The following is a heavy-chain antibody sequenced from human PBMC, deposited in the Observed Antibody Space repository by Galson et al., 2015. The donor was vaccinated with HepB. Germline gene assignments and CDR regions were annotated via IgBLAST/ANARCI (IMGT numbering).Heavy chain of an antibody. D-gene: IGHD3-22*01. CDR1: GYTFTSYA. V-gene: IGHV1-3*01. Sequence: SVKVSCKASGYTFTSYAMHWVRQAPGQRLEWMGWINAGNGNTKYSQKFQGRVTITRDTSASTAYMELSSLRSEDTAVYYCARDESDQAWVRDYYDSSGYPYYYMDVWGKGTTVTVSS. J-gene: IGHJ6*03. CDR3: ARDESDQAWVRDYYDSSGYPYYYMDV. CDR2: INAGNGNT.